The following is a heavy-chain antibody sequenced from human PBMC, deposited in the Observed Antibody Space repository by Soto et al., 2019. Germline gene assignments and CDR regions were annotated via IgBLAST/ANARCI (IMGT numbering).Heavy chain of an antibody. CDR1: GYDITDHY. J-gene: IGHJ4*02. CDR2: ISPDGGST. Sequence: ASVKVSCKASGYDITDHYIHWVRQAPGQGLEWMGIISPDGGSTRYSQKFQARITMTRDTSTSTVYMELSSLRSEDTAVYYCARAPRGGVIIVITSAQIDYWGQGTLVTVSS. V-gene: IGHV1-46*01. CDR3: ARAPRGGVIIVITSAQIDY. D-gene: IGHD3-10*01.